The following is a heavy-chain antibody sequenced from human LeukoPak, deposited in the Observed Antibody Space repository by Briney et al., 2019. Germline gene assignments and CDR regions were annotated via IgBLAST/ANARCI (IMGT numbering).Heavy chain of an antibody. CDR3: ASTTPRVVVDAFDI. Sequence: SETLSLTCAVYGGPFSGYYWSWIRQPPGKGLEWIGEINHSGSTNYNPSLKSRITISVDTSKNQFSLKLSSVTAADTAVYYCASTTPRVVVDAFDIWGQGTMVTVSS. V-gene: IGHV4-34*01. CDR1: GGPFSGYY. CDR2: INHSGST. J-gene: IGHJ3*02. D-gene: IGHD3-22*01.